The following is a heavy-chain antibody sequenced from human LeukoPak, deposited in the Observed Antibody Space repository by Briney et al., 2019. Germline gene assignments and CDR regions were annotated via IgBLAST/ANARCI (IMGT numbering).Heavy chain of an antibody. CDR3: ATKKSFVVWGAPPSFDY. D-gene: IGHD2-15*01. CDR1: GFTFSSYW. V-gene: IGHV3-7*03. J-gene: IGHJ4*02. Sequence: GGSLRLSCAASGFTFSSYWMSWVRQGTGKGLEWVANIKEDGSEKYYVDSVKGRFTISRDNAKNSLYLQMNSLRSEDTAVYYCATKKSFVVWGAPPSFDYWGQGTLVTVSS. CDR2: IKEDGSEK.